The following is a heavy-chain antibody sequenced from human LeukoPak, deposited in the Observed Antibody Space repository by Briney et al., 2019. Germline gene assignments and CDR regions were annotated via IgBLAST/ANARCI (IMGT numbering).Heavy chain of an antibody. CDR3: ARDGEYSSSYTAFDI. Sequence: SETLSLTCTVSGGSISSYYWSWIRQPAGKGLEWIGRIYTSGSTNYNPSLKSRVTMSVDTSKNQFSLKLSSVTAADTAVYYCARDGEYSSSYTAFDIWGQGTMVTVSS. J-gene: IGHJ3*02. V-gene: IGHV4-4*07. CDR2: IYTSGST. D-gene: IGHD6-6*01. CDR1: GGSISSYY.